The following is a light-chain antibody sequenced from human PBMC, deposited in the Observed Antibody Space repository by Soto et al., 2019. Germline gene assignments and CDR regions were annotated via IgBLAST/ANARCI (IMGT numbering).Light chain of an antibody. CDR1: QSVSSNN. Sequence: DIVLTQSPGTLSLSPGERATLSCRASQSVSSNNLAWYQKRPGQAPRVVIYGASTRATGIPERFSGSGSGTDFTLTISSLEPEDFAVYYCQQYGRTPFTFGPGTKVDIK. J-gene: IGKJ3*01. CDR2: GAS. CDR3: QQYGRTPFT. V-gene: IGKV3-20*01.